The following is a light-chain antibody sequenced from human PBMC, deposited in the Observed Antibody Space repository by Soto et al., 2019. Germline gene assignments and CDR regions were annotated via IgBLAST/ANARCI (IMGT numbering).Light chain of an antibody. CDR2: AAS. J-gene: IGKJ4*01. CDR3: QQCYSTPLT. V-gene: IGKV1-39*01. CDR1: QSISSY. Sequence: DIQMTQSPSSLSASVGYRVTITCRASQSISSYLNWYQQKPGKAPKLLIYAASSLQSGVPSMLSGSGSGKDFTLIISSLPPEDFTTYYRQQCYSTPLTFGGGTKVEIK.